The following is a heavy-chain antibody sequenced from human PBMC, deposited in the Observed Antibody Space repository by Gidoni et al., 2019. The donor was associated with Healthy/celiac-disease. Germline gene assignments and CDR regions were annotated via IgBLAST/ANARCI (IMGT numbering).Heavy chain of an antibody. V-gene: IGHV3-15*01. D-gene: IGHD1-26*01. CDR2: IKSKTDGGTT. CDR1: GITFSNAW. J-gene: IGHJ4*02. Sequence: EVQLVESGGGLVKPGGSLRLSCAASGITFSNAWMSWVRQAPGKGLEWVGRIKSKTDGGTTDYAAPVKGRFTISRDDSKNTLYLQMNSLKTEDTAVYYCTTDSGPLVGATLTFRGSFDYWGQGTLVTVSS. CDR3: TTDSGPLVGATLTFRGSFDY.